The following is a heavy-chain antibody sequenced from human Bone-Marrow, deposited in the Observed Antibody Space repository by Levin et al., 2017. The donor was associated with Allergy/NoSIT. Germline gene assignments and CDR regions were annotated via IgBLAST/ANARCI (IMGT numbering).Heavy chain of an antibody. J-gene: IGHJ6*02. D-gene: IGHD3-3*01. Sequence: GESLKISCAVSGFTFSNFSMNWVRHAPGKGLEWVSSINSNSQYIHYADSMKGRFTVSRDNAKNSLYLQLNSLRADDTAVYYCTRRGTSGVGEGGMDVWGQGTTVTVSS. CDR2: INSNSQYI. V-gene: IGHV3-21*01. CDR3: TRRGTSGVGEGGMDV. CDR1: GFTFSNFS.